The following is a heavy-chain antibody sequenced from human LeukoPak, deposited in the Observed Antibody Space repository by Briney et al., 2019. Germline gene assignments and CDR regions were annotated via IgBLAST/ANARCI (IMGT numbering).Heavy chain of an antibody. CDR1: GGSFSGYY. V-gene: IGHV4-34*01. D-gene: IGHD3-16*01. J-gene: IGHJ6*03. CDR2: INDSGST. Sequence: SETLSLTCAVYGGSFSGYYWSWIRQPPGKGLEGIGEINDSGSTKYNPSLKSRVTISIDTSKNQFSLKVTSVTAADTAVYYCARVKDPGGYYYYYYMDVWGKGTTVTVSS. CDR3: ARVKDPGGYYYYYYMDV.